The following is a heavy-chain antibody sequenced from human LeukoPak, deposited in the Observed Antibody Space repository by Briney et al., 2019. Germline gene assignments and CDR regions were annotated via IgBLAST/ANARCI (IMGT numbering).Heavy chain of an antibody. Sequence: GRSLRLSCAASGFTFSNYWMTWFRQTLGKGLVWVGNIKQDGSEKYYVDSVKGRFTISRDNAKNSLSLQMNSLRAEDTAVYYCAVDYGGNSGGFDIWGQGTMVTVSS. V-gene: IGHV3-7*01. CDR2: IKQDGSEK. CDR3: AVDYGGNSGGFDI. J-gene: IGHJ3*02. D-gene: IGHD4-23*01. CDR1: GFTFSNYW.